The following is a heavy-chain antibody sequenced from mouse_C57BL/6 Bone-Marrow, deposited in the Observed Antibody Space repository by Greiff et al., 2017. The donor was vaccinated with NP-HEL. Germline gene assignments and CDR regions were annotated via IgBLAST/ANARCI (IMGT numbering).Heavy chain of an antibody. J-gene: IGHJ2*01. V-gene: IGHV3-6*01. CDR3: ARAPDY. Sequence: VQLQESGPGLVKPSQSLSLTCSVTGYSITSGYYWNWIRQFPGNKLEWMGDISYDGSNNYNPSLKNRISITRDTSKNQFFLKLNSVTTEDTATYYCARAPDYWGQGTTLTVSS. CDR1: GYSITSGYY. CDR2: ISYDGSN.